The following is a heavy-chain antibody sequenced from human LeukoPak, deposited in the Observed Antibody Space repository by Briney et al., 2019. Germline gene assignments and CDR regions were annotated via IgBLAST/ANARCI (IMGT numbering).Heavy chain of an antibody. CDR3: AKEPPDILTGYSLYYFDY. J-gene: IGHJ4*02. D-gene: IGHD3-9*01. CDR2: ISGSGGST. Sequence: GGSLRLSCAASGFTFSSYAMSWVRQAPGKGLEWVSAISGSGGSTYYADSVKGRFTISRDNSKNTLYLQMNSLRAEDTAVYYCAKEPPDILTGYSLYYFDYWGQGTLVTVSS. V-gene: IGHV3-23*01. CDR1: GFTFSSYA.